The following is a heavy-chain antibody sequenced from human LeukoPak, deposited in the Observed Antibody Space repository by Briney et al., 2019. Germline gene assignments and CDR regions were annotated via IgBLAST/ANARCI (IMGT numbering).Heavy chain of an antibody. CDR3: AKAPGVTTGWFDP. J-gene: IGHJ5*02. CDR1: GFRFADFA. V-gene: IGHV3-9*01. CDR2: ISWNTNNI. D-gene: IGHD4-17*01. Sequence: GSFLRLSWAASGFRFADFAIHWVRPDPGQCLHWVSGISWNTNNIGYADSVKGRFTISRDNTKNSLYLQMNSLRVEDTALYYCAKAPGVTTGWFDPWGQGTLVTVSS.